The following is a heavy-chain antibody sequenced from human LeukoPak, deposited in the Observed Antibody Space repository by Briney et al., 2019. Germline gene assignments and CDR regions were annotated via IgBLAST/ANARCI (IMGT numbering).Heavy chain of an antibody. V-gene: IGHV3-49*04. CDR1: GFTFSSYA. J-gene: IGHJ4*02. Sequence: PGRSLRLSCAASGFTFSSYAMSWVRQAPGKGLEWVGFIRSKAYGGTTEYAASVKGRFTISRDDSKGIAYLQMNSLKTEDTAVYYCTRDRHPYSSGWFPLFDYWGQGTLVTVSS. CDR2: IRSKAYGGTT. D-gene: IGHD6-19*01. CDR3: TRDRHPYSSGWFPLFDY.